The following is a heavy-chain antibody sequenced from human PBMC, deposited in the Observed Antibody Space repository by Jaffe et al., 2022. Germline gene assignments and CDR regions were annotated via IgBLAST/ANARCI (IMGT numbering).Heavy chain of an antibody. Sequence: QLQLQESGPGLVKPSETLSLTCTVSGGSISSSSYYWGWIRQPPGKGLEWIGSIYYSGSTYYNPSLKSRVTISVDTSKNQFSLKLSSVTAADTAVYYCARAIWAYYDFWSGYRGYNWFDPWGQGTLVTVSS. CDR1: GGSISSSSYY. CDR3: ARAIWAYYDFWSGYRGYNWFDP. D-gene: IGHD3-3*01. V-gene: IGHV4-39*01. CDR2: IYYSGST. J-gene: IGHJ5*02.